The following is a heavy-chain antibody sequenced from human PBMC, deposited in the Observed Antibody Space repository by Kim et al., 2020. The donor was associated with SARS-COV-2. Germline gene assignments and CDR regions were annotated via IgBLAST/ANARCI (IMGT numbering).Heavy chain of an antibody. CDR3: ASIEVVNSSSLGAFDI. V-gene: IGHV4-59*13. D-gene: IGHD6-13*01. Sequence: SETLSLTCTVSGGSISSYYWSWIRQPPGKGLEWIGYIYYSGSTNYNPSLKSRVTISVDTSKNQFSLKLSSVTAADTAVYYCASIEVVNSSSLGAFDIWGQGTMVTVSS. CDR1: GGSISSYY. J-gene: IGHJ3*02. CDR2: IYYSGST.